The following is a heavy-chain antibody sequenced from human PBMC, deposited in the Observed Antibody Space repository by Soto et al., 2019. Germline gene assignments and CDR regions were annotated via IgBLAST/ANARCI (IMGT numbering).Heavy chain of an antibody. V-gene: IGHV4-30-4*08. CDR2: IHYTGSI. J-gene: IGHJ6*02. D-gene: IGHD2-21*02. CDR3: AREDDGGDRDYYGFDV. CDR1: GGSISSEYFH. Sequence: QVQLQQSGPGLVEPSQTLSLTCAVSGGSISSEYFHWTWIRQSPGKGLEWIGYIHYTGSIMYNPSFKSRLTMAGDTTKNQFSLQLTSVTAADTAVYFCAREDDGGDRDYYGFDVWGQGTTVTVSS.